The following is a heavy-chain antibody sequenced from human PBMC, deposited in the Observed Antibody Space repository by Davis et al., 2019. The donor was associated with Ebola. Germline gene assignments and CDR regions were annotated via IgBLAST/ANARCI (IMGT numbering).Heavy chain of an antibody. V-gene: IGHV3-21*01. CDR2: ISSSSSYI. J-gene: IGHJ4*02. CDR1: GGRRRSYS. CDR3: ARAYGDYGNFDY. D-gene: IGHD4-17*01. Sequence: GESLKISWEEGGGRRRSYSMNWVRQAPGKGLEWVSSISSSSSYIYYADSVKGRFTIARDNAKNSLYLQMNSLRAEDTAVYYCARAYGDYGNFDYCGQRTLLPFSS.